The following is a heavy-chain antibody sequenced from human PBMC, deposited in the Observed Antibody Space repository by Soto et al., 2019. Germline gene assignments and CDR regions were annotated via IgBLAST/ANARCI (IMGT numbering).Heavy chain of an antibody. V-gene: IGHV1-46*01. D-gene: IGHD4-4*01. CDR1: GYTFTSYY. J-gene: IGHJ6*02. CDR3: AVGGNYLSLDV. CDR2: INPDGGGT. Sequence: QVQLVQSGAEVKKPGASVKVSCKASGYTFTSYYMHWVRLAPGQGLEWMGIINPDGGGTSYAQQFQGRVIMTRDTSTSTVYMEMISLRCEDTAVYYCAVGGNYLSLDVWGQGTTVTVSS.